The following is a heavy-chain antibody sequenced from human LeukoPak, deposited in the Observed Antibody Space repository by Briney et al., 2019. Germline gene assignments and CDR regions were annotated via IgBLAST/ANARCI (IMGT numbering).Heavy chain of an antibody. CDR2: IYYSGST. CDR1: GGSISSGDYY. Sequence: PSETLSLTCTVSGGSISSGDYYWSWIRQPPGKGLEWIGYIYYSGSTYYNPSLKSRVTISVDTSKNQFSLKLSSVTAADTAVYYCARIGIAAAGMTFDIWGQGTMVTVSS. D-gene: IGHD6-13*01. J-gene: IGHJ3*02. V-gene: IGHV4-30-4*01. CDR3: ARIGIAAAGMTFDI.